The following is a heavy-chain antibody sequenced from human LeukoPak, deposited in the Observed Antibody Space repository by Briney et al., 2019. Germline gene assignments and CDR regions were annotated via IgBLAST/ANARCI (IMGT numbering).Heavy chain of an antibody. CDR2: IYYSGST. CDR3: ARDSRTVITTNLRSYYYYGMDV. J-gene: IGHJ6*02. CDR1: GGSISSGGYY. Sequence: PSETLSLTCTVSGGSISSGGYYWGWIRQHPGKGLEWIGYIYYSGSTYYNPSLKSRVTISVDTSKNQFSLKLSSVTAADTAVYYCARDSRTVITTNLRSYYYYGMDVWGQGTTVTVSS. D-gene: IGHD4-11*01. V-gene: IGHV4-31*03.